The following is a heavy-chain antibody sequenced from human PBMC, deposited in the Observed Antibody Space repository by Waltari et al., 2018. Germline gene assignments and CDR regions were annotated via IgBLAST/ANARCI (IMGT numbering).Heavy chain of an antibody. J-gene: IGHJ6*03. CDR3: ARACCSSTSLEGPNYYYMDV. CDR1: GYTFTGYY. V-gene: IGHV1-2*06. D-gene: IGHD2-2*01. Sequence: QVQLVQSGAEVKKPGASVKVSCKASGYTFTGYYMHWVRQAPGQGLEWLGRINPNSGGTNYAQKFQGRVTMTRDTSISTAYMELSRLRSDDTAVYYCARACCSSTSLEGPNYYYMDVWGKGTTVTVSS. CDR2: INPNSGGT.